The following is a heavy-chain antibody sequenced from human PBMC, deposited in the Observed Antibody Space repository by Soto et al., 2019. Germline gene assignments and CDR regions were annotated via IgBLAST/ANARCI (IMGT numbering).Heavy chain of an antibody. D-gene: IGHD6-13*01. J-gene: IGHJ3*02. V-gene: IGHV4-4*07. CDR1: GGSLSSYY. CDR3: AAYSSSLGTFDI. CDR2: IYTSGST. Sequence: NPSETLSLTCIVSGGSLSSYYWTWIRQPAGKGLEWIGRIYTSGSTNYNPSLKSRVTMSVDTSKNQFSLKLSSVTAADTAVYYCAAYSSSLGTFDIWGQGTKVTVSS.